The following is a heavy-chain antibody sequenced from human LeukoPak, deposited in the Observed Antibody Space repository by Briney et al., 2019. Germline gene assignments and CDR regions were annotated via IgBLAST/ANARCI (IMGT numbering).Heavy chain of an antibody. CDR2: INPNSGGT. CDR1: GYTFTSYG. CDR3: ALLPATRGMDV. V-gene: IGHV1-2*02. Sequence: GASVKVSCKASGYTFTSYGITWLRQAPGQGLEWMGWINPNSGGTNYAQKFQGRVTMTRDTSISTAYMELSRLRSDDTAVYYCALLPATRGMDVWGKGTTVTVSS. D-gene: IGHD1-1*01. J-gene: IGHJ6*04.